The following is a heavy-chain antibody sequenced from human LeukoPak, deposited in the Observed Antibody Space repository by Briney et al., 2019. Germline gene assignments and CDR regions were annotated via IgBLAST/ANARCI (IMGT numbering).Heavy chain of an antibody. D-gene: IGHD2-8*01. Sequence: PGGSLRLSCAASGFTFSSYSMNWVRQAPGKGLEWVSSISSSSSYIYYADSVKGRFTISRDNAKNSLYLQMNSLRAEDTAVYYCARVPGVCYRFDECPYYYHYYMDVWGKGTTVTVSS. CDR3: ARVPGVCYRFDECPYYYHYYMDV. V-gene: IGHV3-21*01. CDR2: ISSSSSYI. CDR1: GFTFSSYS. J-gene: IGHJ6*03.